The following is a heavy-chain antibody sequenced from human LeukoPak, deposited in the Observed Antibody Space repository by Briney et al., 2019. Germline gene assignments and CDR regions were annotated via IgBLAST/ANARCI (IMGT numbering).Heavy chain of an antibody. CDR1: GFTFSSYA. Sequence: GGSLRLSCAASGFTFSSYAMHWVRQAPGKGLEWVAVISYDGSNKYYADSVKGRFTISRDNSKNTLYLQMNSLRAEDTAVYYCAREWDGGNSPVNYFDYWGQGTLVTVSS. D-gene: IGHD4-23*01. CDR3: AREWDGGNSPVNYFDY. V-gene: IGHV3-30-3*01. J-gene: IGHJ4*02. CDR2: ISYDGSNK.